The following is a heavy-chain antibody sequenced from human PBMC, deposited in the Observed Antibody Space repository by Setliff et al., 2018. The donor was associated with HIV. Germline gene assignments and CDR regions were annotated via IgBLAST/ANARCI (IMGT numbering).Heavy chain of an antibody. J-gene: IGHJ5*02. CDR1: GYAFTNSY. CDR2: ISPRAGST. V-gene: IGHV1-46*01. Sequence: ASVKVSCKTSGYAFTNSYLHWVRQAPGQGLEWMGMISPRAGSTNYAQNFQGRVSMTRDTSATTAYMELSSLTSEDTAVYYCARDGCSGQRCYLFNWFDPWGQGTLVTVS. CDR3: ARDGCSGQRCYLFNWFDP. D-gene: IGHD2-15*01.